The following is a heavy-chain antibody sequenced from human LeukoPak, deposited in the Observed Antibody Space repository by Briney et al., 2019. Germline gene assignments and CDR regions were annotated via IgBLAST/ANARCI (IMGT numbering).Heavy chain of an antibody. CDR3: ARGGSYYDSSGLYYLDY. Sequence: SVKVSCKASGGTFSSYAISWVRQAPGQGLEWMGWIIPIFGTANYAQKFQGRVTITADESTSTAYMELSSLRSEDTAVYYCARGGSYYDSSGLYYLDYWGQGTLVTVFS. J-gene: IGHJ4*02. CDR1: GGTFSSYA. D-gene: IGHD3-22*01. V-gene: IGHV1-69*13. CDR2: IIPIFGTA.